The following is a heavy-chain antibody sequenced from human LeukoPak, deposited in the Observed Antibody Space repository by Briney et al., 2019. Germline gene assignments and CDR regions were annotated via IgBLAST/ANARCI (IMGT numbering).Heavy chain of an antibody. D-gene: IGHD3-10*01. CDR2: IFNTGNT. J-gene: IGHJ4*02. Sequence: SETLSLTCSVSGGSINSHYWSWIRQPPGKRLEWIGYIFNTGNTNYNPSLASRVTMSVDTSKAQFFLRLSPVTAADTAIYYCASRPADTTWYGVFDYWSQGTLVTVSS. CDR3: ASRPADTTWYGVFDY. V-gene: IGHV4-59*11. CDR1: GGSINSHY.